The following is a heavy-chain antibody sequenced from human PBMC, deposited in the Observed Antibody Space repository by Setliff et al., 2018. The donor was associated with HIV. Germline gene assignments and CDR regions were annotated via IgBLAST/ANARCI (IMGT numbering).Heavy chain of an antibody. V-gene: IGHV4-59*11. D-gene: IGHD6-13*01. CDR3: ARSYSSSLNPSGWMDV. Sequence: ETLSLTCNVSGVSISSHHWSWIRQPPGKGLEWIGYIYYTGTTKYNPSLESRVTISIDMSKNQLSLQLSSVTAADTAVYFCARSYSSSLNPSGWMDVWGKGTTVTSPQ. CDR2: IYYTGTT. J-gene: IGHJ6*04. CDR1: GVSISSHH.